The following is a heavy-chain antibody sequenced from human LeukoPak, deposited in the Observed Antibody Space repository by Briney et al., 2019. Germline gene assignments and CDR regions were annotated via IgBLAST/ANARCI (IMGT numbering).Heavy chain of an antibody. CDR2: IRYDGSNK. D-gene: IGHD3-10*01. CDR1: GFTFSSYG. Sequence: GGSLRLSCAASGFTFSSYGMHWVRQAPGKGLEWVAFIRYDGSNKYYADSVKGRFTISRDNAKNSLYLQMNSLRAEDTAVYYCARPGGAYFDYWGQGTLVTVSS. J-gene: IGHJ4*02. V-gene: IGHV3-30*02. CDR3: ARPGGAYFDY.